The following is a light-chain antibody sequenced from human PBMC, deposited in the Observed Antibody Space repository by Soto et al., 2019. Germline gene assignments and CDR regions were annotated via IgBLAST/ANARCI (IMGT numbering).Light chain of an antibody. V-gene: IGLV1-51*02. CDR3: ETWDSSLRVVV. Sequence: QSVLTQPPSVSVAPGQKVTVSCSGSSSNIGNNYVSWYQQLPGTAPKLLIYENNKRPSGIPDRFSGSKSGTSATLGITGLQTGDEADYYCETWDSSLRVVVFGGGTKLTVL. CDR1: SSNIGNNY. J-gene: IGLJ3*02. CDR2: ENN.